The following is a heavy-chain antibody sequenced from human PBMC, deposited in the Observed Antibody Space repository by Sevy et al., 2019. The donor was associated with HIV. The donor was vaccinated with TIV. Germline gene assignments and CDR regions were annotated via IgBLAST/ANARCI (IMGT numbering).Heavy chain of an antibody. J-gene: IGHJ3*02. CDR3: SVVSVETRRRLDRFDI. CDR1: GFTFNTYT. V-gene: IGHV3-21*01. CDR2: IRADNSYI. Sequence: GGSLRLSCVASGFTFNTYTMNWVRQAPGKGLEWVSSIRADNSYIFYVDSVRGRFTISRDNAKNSLYLQMDSLRAEDMLIFYCSVVSVETRRRLDRFDIWGNGTMVTVSS. D-gene: IGHD2-8*02.